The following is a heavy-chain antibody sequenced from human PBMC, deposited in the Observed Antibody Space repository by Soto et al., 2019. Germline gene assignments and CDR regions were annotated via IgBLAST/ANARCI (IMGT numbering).Heavy chain of an antibody. CDR3: ASRTLIAAAAKYYYAMDV. Sequence: ASVKVSCKVSGGTFSSYAISWVRQAPGQGLEWMGGIIPIFRTANYAQNFQGTVTITADKSTSTAYMELSSLRSEDTAVYYCASRTLIAAAAKYYYAMDVWGQGTTVTVSS. V-gene: IGHV1-69*06. D-gene: IGHD6-13*01. J-gene: IGHJ6*02. CDR2: IIPIFRTA. CDR1: GGTFSSYA.